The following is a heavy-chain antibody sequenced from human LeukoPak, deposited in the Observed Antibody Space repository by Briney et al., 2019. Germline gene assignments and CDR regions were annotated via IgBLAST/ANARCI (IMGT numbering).Heavy chain of an antibody. CDR1: GFTFRIYA. D-gene: IGHD3-22*01. J-gene: IGHJ4*02. CDR2: ITSSGTGT. V-gene: IGHV3-23*01. CDR3: AKDRPNYYDSSGHYYRRNGDY. Sequence: PGGSLRLSCAASGFTFRIYAMSWVRQAPGKGLEWVSSITSSGTGTFYADSVKGRLTISRDNSENTLYLQMNSLRVEDTAVYYCAKDRPNYYDSSGHYYRRNGDYWGQGTLVTVSS.